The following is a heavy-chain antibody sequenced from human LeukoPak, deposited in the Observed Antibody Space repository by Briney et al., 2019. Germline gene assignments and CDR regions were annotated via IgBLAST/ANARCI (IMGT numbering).Heavy chain of an antibody. J-gene: IGHJ3*02. V-gene: IGHV3-11*06. D-gene: IGHD4-17*01. CDR2: LSHTSSYT. CDR3: ARDRTDYGAFDI. CDR1: GFTFSDYY. Sequence: PGTSLRLSCAASGFTFSDYYMHWIRQAPGKGLEWVSYLSHTSSYTNYADSVKGRFTISRDNAKNSLYLQMNSLRAEDTALYYCARDRTDYGAFDIWGQGTMVTVSS.